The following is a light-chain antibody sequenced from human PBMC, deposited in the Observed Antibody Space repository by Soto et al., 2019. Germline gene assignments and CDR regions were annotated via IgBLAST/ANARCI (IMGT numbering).Light chain of an antibody. CDR3: QQYGGSPRT. CDR2: GAF. J-gene: IGKJ1*01. Sequence: EIVLTQSPATLSVSPGEGATLSCRTSQIIGTNLAWYQQKPGQAPRLLIYGAFIRAPGFPVRFRGTGSGSEFTLTITRLEPEDFAVYYCQQYGGSPRTFGQGTKVEVK. V-gene: IGKV3-20*01. CDR1: QIIGTN.